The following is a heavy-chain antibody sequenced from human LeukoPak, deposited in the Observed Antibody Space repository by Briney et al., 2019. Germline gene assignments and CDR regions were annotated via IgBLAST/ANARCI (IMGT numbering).Heavy chain of an antibody. CDR2: ISYDGSNK. J-gene: IGHJ1*01. Sequence: GGSLRLSCAASGFTFSSYGMHWVRQAPGKGLEWVSVISYDGSNKYYADSVKGRFTISRDNSKNTLYLQMNSLRAEDTAVYYCAKDLCEYPSCSGWYFAEYFQHWGQGTLVTVSS. CDR1: GFTFSSYG. V-gene: IGHV3-30*18. CDR3: AKDLCEYPSCSGWYFAEYFQH. D-gene: IGHD6-19*01.